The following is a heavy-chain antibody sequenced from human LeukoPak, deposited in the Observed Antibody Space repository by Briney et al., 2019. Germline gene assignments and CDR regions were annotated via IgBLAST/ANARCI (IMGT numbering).Heavy chain of an antibody. CDR3: AKAYGSTWLFDC. J-gene: IGHJ4*02. CDR1: GFXFSRYG. V-gene: IGHV3-30*18. CDR2: ISSDGNNK. D-gene: IGHD6-6*01. Sequence: GGSLRLSCAASGFXFSRYGIHWVRQAPGKGLEWVTFISSDGNNKYYADSVKGRFTISRDNSKNTLYLQMNSLRGEDTAVYYCAKAYGSTWLFDCWGQGTLVTVSS.